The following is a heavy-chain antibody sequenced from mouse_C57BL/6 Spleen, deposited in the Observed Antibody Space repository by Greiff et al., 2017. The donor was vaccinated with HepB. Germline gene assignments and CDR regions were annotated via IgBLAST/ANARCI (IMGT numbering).Heavy chain of an antibody. Sequence: VQLKESGPELVKPGASVKISCKASGYSFTGYYMNWVKQSPEKSLEWIGEINPSTGGTTYNQKFKAKATLTVDKSSSTAYMQRKSLTSEDSAVYYCARGGVTTGDYWGQGTTLTVSS. CDR3: ARGGVTTGDY. J-gene: IGHJ2*01. D-gene: IGHD2-2*01. CDR1: GYSFTGYY. V-gene: IGHV1-42*01. CDR2: INPSTGGT.